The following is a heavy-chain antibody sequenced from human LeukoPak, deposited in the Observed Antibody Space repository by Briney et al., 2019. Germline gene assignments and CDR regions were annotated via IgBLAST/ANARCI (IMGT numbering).Heavy chain of an antibody. CDR2: INWNGGST. CDR3: ARGGWFGELLFDY. Sequence: PGGSLRLSCAASGFTFDDYGMSWVRQAPGKGLEWVSGINWNGGSTGYADSVRGRFTISRDNAKNSLYLQTNSLRAEDTALYYCARGGWFGELLFDYWGQGTLVTVSS. CDR1: GFTFDDYG. J-gene: IGHJ4*02. V-gene: IGHV3-20*04. D-gene: IGHD3-10*01.